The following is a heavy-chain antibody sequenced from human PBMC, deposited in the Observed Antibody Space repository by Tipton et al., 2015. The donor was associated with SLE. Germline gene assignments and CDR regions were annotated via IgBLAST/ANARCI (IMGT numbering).Heavy chain of an antibody. CDR2: IYYSGST. CDR3: ARHPHRGWGDAFDI. V-gene: IGHV4-39*07. D-gene: IGHD7-27*01. J-gene: IGHJ3*02. Sequence: TLSLTCTVSGGSISSSSYYWGWIRQPPGKGLEWIGSIYYSGSTYYNPSLKSRVTISVDTSKNQFSLKLSSVTAADTAVYYCARHPHRGWGDAFDIWGQGTMVTVSS. CDR1: GGSISSSSYY.